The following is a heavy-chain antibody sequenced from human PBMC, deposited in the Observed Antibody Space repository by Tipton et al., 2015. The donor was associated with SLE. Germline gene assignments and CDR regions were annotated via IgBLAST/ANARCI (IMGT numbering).Heavy chain of an antibody. D-gene: IGHD3-3*01. CDR3: ARHSPDDDFWSGYDH. CDR2: IYPGDSDT. Sequence: QLVQSGAEVKKPGESLKISCKGSGYSFTSYWIGWVCQMPGKGLEWMGIIYPGDSDTRYSPSFQGQVTISADKSISTAYLQWSSLKASDTAMYYCARHSPDDDFWSGYDHWGQGTLVTVSS. CDR1: GYSFTSYW. V-gene: IGHV5-51*01. J-gene: IGHJ4*02.